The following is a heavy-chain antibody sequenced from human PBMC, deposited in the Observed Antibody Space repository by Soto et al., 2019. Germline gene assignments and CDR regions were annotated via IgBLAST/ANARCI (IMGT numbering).Heavy chain of an antibody. CDR1: GYTFTSYG. CDR3: ARGGYCSGGSCFRSYYYYDMDV. CDR2: ISAYNGNT. J-gene: IGHJ6*03. V-gene: IGHV1-18*01. D-gene: IGHD2-15*01. Sequence: ASVKVSCKASGYTFTSYGISWVRQAPGQGLEWMGWISAYNGNTNYAQKLQGRVTMTTDTSTSTAYMELRSLRSDDTAVYYCARGGYCSGGSCFRSYYYYDMDVWGKGTTVTVSS.